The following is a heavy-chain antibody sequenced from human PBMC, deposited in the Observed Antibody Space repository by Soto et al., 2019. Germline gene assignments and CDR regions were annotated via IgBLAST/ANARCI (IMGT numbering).Heavy chain of an antibody. D-gene: IGHD2-15*01. CDR3: AQLVSQAHSDH. J-gene: IGHJ4*02. Sequence: PGGSLRLSWAPAGVICIVPDITWVLQAPGKGLEWVSSISIRGDAAYYADSVKGRFTISRDNSKNTLYLQMSNLRAEDTAVYYCAQLVSQAHSDHWGRGGLVTVSS. V-gene: IGHV3-23*01. CDR2: ISIRGDAA. CDR1: GVICIVPD.